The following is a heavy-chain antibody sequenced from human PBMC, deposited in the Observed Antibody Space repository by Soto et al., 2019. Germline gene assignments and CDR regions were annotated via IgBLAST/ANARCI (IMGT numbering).Heavy chain of an antibody. CDR3: ARENGDFDY. D-gene: IGHD4-17*01. J-gene: IGHJ4*02. V-gene: IGHV1-8*01. Sequence: QVPLVQSGAEVKKPGASVKVSCKAAGYTFTNYDINWVRQASGQGLEWMGWLTPNNGDTGIAQKFRGRLTMTRNTSISTAYMELSSLRSEDSAVYYCARENGDFDYRGQGSQVTISS. CDR2: LTPNNGDT. CDR1: GYTFTNYD.